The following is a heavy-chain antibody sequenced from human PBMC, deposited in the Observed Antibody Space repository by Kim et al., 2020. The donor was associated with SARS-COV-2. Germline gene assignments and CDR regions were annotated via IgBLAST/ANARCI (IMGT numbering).Heavy chain of an antibody. CDR2: ISYDGSNK. V-gene: IGHV3-30-3*01. J-gene: IGHJ4*01. CDR1: GFTFSSYA. Sequence: GGSLRLSCAASGFTFSSYAMHWVRQAPGKGLEWVAVISYDGSNKYYADSVKGRFTISRDNSKNTLYLQMNSLRAEDTAVYYCARDDGPAAVRPTFDYWG. D-gene: IGHD2-2*01. CDR3: ARDDGPAAVRPTFDY.